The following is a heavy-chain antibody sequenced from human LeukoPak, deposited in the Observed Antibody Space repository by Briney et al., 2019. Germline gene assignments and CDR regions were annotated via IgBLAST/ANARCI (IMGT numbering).Heavy chain of an antibody. CDR2: INPNSGGT. V-gene: IGHV1-2*02. CDR1: GYTFTGYY. J-gene: IGHJ3*02. D-gene: IGHD4-17*01. Sequence: GASVKVSCKASGYTFTGYYMHWVRQAPGQGLEWMGWINPNSGGTNYAQKFQGRVTMTRDTSISTAYMELSRLRSDDTAVYYCAQIGRVNDCGPPTVDAFDTWGQGTMVTVSS. CDR3: AQIGRVNDCGPPTVDAFDT.